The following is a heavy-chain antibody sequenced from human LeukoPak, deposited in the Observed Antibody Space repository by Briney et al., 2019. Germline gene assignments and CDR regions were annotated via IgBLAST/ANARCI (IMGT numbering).Heavy chain of an antibody. Sequence: GGSLTLSCAASGFTFSSYWMYWVRQAPGKGLVWVSRINSDGSSTSNADSVKGRFTISRDNAKNTLYLQMKSLRAEDAAVYYCARGLAMVIGAMDYWGQGTLVTVSS. D-gene: IGHD5-18*01. CDR2: INSDGSST. CDR1: GFTFSSYW. J-gene: IGHJ4*02. V-gene: IGHV3-74*01. CDR3: ARGLAMVIGAMDY.